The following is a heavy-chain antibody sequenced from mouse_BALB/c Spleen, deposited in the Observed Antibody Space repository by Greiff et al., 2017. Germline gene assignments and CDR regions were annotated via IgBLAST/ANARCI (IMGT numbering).Heavy chain of an antibody. J-gene: IGHJ3*01. Sequence: QVQLKQSGAELVRPGVSVKISCKGSGYTFTDYAMHWVKQSHAKSLEWIGVISTYYGDASYNQKFKGKATMTVDKSSSTAYMELARLTSEDSAIYYCAITTWFAYWGQGTLVTVSA. V-gene: IGHV1S137*01. CDR1: GYTFTDYA. CDR3: AITTWFAY. D-gene: IGHD2-12*01. CDR2: ISTYYGDA.